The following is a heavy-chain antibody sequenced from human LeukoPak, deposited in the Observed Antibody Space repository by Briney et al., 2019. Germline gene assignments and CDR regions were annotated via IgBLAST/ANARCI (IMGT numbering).Heavy chain of an antibody. Sequence: ALVKVFCKASGYTFTDYYMHWVRLAPGQGLEWMGWINPNSGGTNYVQKLQGWVTMTRDTSINTAYMELSRLTSDDTAVYYCARANFLYCSSTSCLFDYWGQGTLVTVSS. D-gene: IGHD2-2*01. CDR3: ARANFLYCSSTSCLFDY. CDR1: GYTFTDYY. V-gene: IGHV1-2*04. CDR2: INPNSGGT. J-gene: IGHJ4*02.